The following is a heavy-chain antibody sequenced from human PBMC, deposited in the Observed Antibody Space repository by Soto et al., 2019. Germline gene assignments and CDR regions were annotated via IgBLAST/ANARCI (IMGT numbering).Heavy chain of an antibody. CDR2: IYHSGST. J-gene: IGHJ5*02. D-gene: IGHD3-9*01. CDR3: ARFGILTGYGNWFDP. Sequence: QVQLQESGPGLVKPSGTLSLTCAVSSGSISSSNWWSWVRQPPGKGLEWIGEIYHSGSTNYNPSLKSRVTTSVDKSKNQFSLKLSSVTAADTAVYYCARFGILTGYGNWFDPWGQGTLVTVSS. CDR1: SGSISSSNW. V-gene: IGHV4-4*02.